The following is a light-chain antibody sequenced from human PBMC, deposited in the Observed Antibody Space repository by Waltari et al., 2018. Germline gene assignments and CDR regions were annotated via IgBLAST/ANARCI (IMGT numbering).Light chain of an antibody. Sequence: HSVLTQPPSVSAAPGQKVTISCPGSSSNIVGNSLYWYQHLPGTAPKLLIYDNNKRPSGIPDRFSVSKSGTSATLGITGLQTGDEADYYCGTWDSSLSVYVFGTGTKVTAL. CDR3: GTWDSSLSVYV. CDR2: DNN. V-gene: IGLV1-51*01. CDR1: SSNIVGNS. J-gene: IGLJ1*01.